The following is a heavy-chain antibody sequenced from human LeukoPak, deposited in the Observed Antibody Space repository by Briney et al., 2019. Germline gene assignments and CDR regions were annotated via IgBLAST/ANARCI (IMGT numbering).Heavy chain of an antibody. J-gene: IGHJ3*02. CDR2: INPSAGNT. D-gene: IGHD3-3*02. V-gene: IGHV1-46*01. CDR1: GYTFTTYY. CDR3: ARETPLASRAFDI. Sequence: ASVKVSCKASGYTFTTYYMHWVRQAPGQGLEWMGIINPSAGNTGYAQKFQGRVTMTRDTSTSTVYMELSSLRSEDTAVYYRARETPLASRAFDIWGQGTMVTVSS.